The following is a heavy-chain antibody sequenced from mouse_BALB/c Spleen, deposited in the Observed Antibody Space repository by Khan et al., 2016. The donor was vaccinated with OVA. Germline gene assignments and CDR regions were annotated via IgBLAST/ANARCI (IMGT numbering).Heavy chain of an antibody. Sequence: EVELVESGGGLVQPGGSLKLSCAASGFTFSSYGMSWVRQTPAKRLELVATINSNGGSTYYPDSVKGRFTISRDNAKNTLYLQMSSLKSEDTAMYYCARMAGTINWGQGTTVTVSS. CDR3: ARMAGTIN. CDR2: INSNGGST. J-gene: IGHJ2*01. CDR1: GFTFSSYG. V-gene: IGHV5-6-3*01.